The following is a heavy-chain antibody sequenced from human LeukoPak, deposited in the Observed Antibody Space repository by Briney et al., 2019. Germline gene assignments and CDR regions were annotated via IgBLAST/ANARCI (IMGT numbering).Heavy chain of an antibody. D-gene: IGHD4-11*01. CDR3: ARAAHYSDYALVEYYSDY. CDR1: GFTFDDYG. J-gene: IGHJ4*02. V-gene: IGHV3-20*04. CDR2: INWNGGTT. Sequence: GGSLRLSCAASGFTFDDYGMSWVRQGPGKGLEWVSGINWNGGTTGYADSVKGRFTISRDNAKNSLYLQMNSLRAEDTALYYCARAAHYSDYALVEYYSDYWGQGTLVTVSS.